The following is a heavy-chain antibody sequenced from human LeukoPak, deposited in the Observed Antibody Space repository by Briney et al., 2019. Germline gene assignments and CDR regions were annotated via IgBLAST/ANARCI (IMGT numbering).Heavy chain of an antibody. D-gene: IGHD2-21*02. Sequence: GGSLRLSCAASGFTFSSYAMHWVRQAPGKGLEWVAVISYDGSNKYYADSEKGRFTISRDNSKNTLYLQMNSLRAEDTAVYYCARGSQPLLDNWFDPWGQGTLVTVSS. J-gene: IGHJ5*02. CDR2: ISYDGSNK. CDR1: GFTFSSYA. V-gene: IGHV3-30-3*01. CDR3: ARGSQPLLDNWFDP.